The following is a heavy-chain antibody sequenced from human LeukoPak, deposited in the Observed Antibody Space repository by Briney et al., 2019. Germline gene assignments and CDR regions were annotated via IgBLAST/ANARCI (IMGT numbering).Heavy chain of an antibody. CDR1: GYTFTGYY. J-gene: IGHJ5*02. CDR2: INPNSGGT. Sequence: VASVKVSCKASGYTFTGYYMHWVRQAPGQGLEWMGWINPNSGGTNYAQKFQYRVTMTRDTSISTAYMELGRLTSDDTAVYYCARMWTYRAASGNNWFDPWGQGTLVTVSS. CDR3: ARMWTYRAASGNNWFDP. V-gene: IGHV1-2*02. D-gene: IGHD1-26*01.